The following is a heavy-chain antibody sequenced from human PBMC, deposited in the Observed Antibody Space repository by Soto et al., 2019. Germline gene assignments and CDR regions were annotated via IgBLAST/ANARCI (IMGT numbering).Heavy chain of an antibody. CDR2: IYYSGST. Sequence: QVQLQESGPGLVKPSQNLSLTCTVSGGSISSGGYYWSWIRPHPGKGLEWIGYIYYSGSTYYNPTLTSRVTLSVDTCKNQFPLKLSSVTAADTAAYYCASLRSLDVVDTLFFAYGGQGNLVTVSS. V-gene: IGHV4-31*03. CDR1: GGSISSGGYY. CDR3: ASLRSLDVVDTLFFAY. J-gene: IGHJ4*02. D-gene: IGHD5-12*01.